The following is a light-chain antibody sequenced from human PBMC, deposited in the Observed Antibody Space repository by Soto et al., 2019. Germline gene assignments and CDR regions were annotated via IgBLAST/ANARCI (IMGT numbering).Light chain of an antibody. CDR3: QQYNSYPWT. J-gene: IGKJ1*01. CDR1: QSISSW. CDR2: KSS. Sequence: DIQMTQSPSTLSASVGDRVTIACRARQSISSWLAWYQQNPGKAPNLLIYKSSTLESGVPSRFSGSGSGTAFTLTISSLQPNEFATYYCQQYNSYPWTFGQGTKVEVK. V-gene: IGKV1-5*03.